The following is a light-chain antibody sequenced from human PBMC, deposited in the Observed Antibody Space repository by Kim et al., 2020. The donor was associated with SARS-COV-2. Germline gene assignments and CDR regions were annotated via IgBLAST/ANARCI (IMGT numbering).Light chain of an antibody. J-gene: IGLJ3*02. Sequence: KTFTHSCTRSSGSSAGTEVPWYQQRTVSAPPSVTDDNNDTPSGGPVRSSGPTDSSSNSASLTISGLKTEDEADYYCRSYDDSDHWVFGGGTQLTVL. V-gene: IGLV6-57*03. CDR1: SGSSAGTE. CDR2: DNN. CDR3: RSYDDSDHWV.